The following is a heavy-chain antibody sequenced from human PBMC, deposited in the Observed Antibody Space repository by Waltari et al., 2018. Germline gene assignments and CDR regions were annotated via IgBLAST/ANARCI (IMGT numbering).Heavy chain of an antibody. Sequence: QVQLVQSGAEVKKPGSSVKVSCKASGGTFSSYAISWVRQAPGQGLEWMGRIIPILGIANYAQKFQGRVTITADKSTSTAYMELSSLRSEDTAVYYCATRYYYDSSGYRPKGVDYWGQGTLVTVSS. J-gene: IGHJ4*02. CDR2: IIPILGIA. CDR1: GGTFSSYA. CDR3: ATRYYYDSSGYRPKGVDY. D-gene: IGHD3-22*01. V-gene: IGHV1-69*04.